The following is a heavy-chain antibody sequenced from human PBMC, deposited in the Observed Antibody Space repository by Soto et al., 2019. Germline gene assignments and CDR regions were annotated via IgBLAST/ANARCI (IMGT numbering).Heavy chain of an antibody. V-gene: IGHV6-1*01. D-gene: IGHD6-6*01. CDR3: AREELWTRYSSSYYFDY. J-gene: IGHJ4*02. CDR2: TYYRSKWDN. Sequence: KQSQTLSLTCAISGDSVSSNSAAWNWIRQSPSRGLEWLGRTYYRSKWDNDYAVSVKSRITINPDTSKNQFSLQLNSVTPEDTAVDYCAREELWTRYSSSYYFDYWGQGTLVTVSS. CDR1: GDSVSSNSAA.